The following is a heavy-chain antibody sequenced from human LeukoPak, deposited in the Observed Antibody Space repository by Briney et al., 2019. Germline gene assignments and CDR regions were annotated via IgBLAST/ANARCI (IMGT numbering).Heavy chain of an antibody. V-gene: IGHV3-33*06. CDR3: AKDRRPDYYDSSGFIDY. Sequence: PGGSLRLSCAASGFTFNSYTMNWVRQAPGKGLEWVAVIWYDGSNKYYADSVKGRFTISRDNSKNTLYLQMNSLRAEDTAVYYCAKDRRPDYYDSSGFIDYWGQGTLVTVSS. D-gene: IGHD3-22*01. CDR1: GFTFNSYT. J-gene: IGHJ4*02. CDR2: IWYDGSNK.